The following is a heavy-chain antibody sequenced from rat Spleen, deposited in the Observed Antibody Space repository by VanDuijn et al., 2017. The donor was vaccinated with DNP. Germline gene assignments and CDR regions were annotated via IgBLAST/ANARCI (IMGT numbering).Heavy chain of an antibody. CDR3: TRATGNFDY. CDR1: GFTFSDYY. V-gene: IGHV5-20*01. D-gene: IGHD1-7*01. CDR2: ISYDGGST. Sequence: EVQLVESGGGLVQPGRSLKLSCAASGFTFSDYYMAWVRQAPTEGLEWVAYISYDGGSTYYRDSVKGRFTISRDNAKSTLYLQMNSLRSEDTATYYCTRATGNFDYWGQGVMVTVSS. J-gene: IGHJ2*01.